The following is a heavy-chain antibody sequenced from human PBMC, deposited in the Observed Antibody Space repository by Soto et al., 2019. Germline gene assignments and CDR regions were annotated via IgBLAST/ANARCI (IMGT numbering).Heavy chain of an antibody. D-gene: IGHD2-15*01. V-gene: IGHV3-23*01. Sequence: PGGSLRLSCAPSGFTFSNSAMTWVRQAPGKGLEWVSTISGSGGSTYYADSVKGRFSISRDNSKNTLSLQMNSLRADDTAVYYCARGSKDSYPGSRIFDFWGRGTLVTVSS. CDR1: GFTFSNSA. J-gene: IGHJ4*02. CDR2: ISGSGGST. CDR3: ARGSKDSYPGSRIFDF.